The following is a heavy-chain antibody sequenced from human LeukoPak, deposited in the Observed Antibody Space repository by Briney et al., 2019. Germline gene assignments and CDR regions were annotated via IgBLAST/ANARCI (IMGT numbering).Heavy chain of an antibody. CDR3: ARMASIAAAPDY. CDR1: GFTFSSYA. Sequence: GGSLRLSCAASGFTFSSYAMSWVRQAPGKGLEWVSAISGSGGSTYYADSVKGRFTISRDNSKNTLFLQTSSLTPEDTAVYYCARMASIAAAPDYWGQGTLVTVSS. D-gene: IGHD6-13*01. J-gene: IGHJ4*02. CDR2: ISGSGGST. V-gene: IGHV3-23*01.